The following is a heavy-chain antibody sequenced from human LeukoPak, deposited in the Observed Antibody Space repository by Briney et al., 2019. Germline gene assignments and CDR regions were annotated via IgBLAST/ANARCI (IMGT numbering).Heavy chain of an antibody. CDR1: GFTFSSYA. CDR3: AKAGNERGYSGYDYYYYYYYMDV. CDR2: ISGSGGST. J-gene: IGHJ6*03. Sequence: PGGSLRLSCAASGFTFSSYAMSWVRQAPGKGLEWVSAISGSGGSTYYVDSVKGRFTISRDNSKNTLYLQMNSLRAEDTAVYYCAKAGNERGYSGYDYYYYYYYMDVWGKGTTVTVSS. D-gene: IGHD5-12*01. V-gene: IGHV3-23*01.